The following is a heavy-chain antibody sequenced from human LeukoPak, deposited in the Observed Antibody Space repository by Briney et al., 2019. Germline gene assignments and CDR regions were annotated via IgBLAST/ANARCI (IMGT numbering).Heavy chain of an antibody. Sequence: GGSLRLSCAAFGFTFSSYAMHWVRQAPGKGLEWVAVISYDGSNKYYADSVKGRFTISRDNSKNTLYLQMNSLRAEDTAVYYCARDRDIVVVPAANYFDYWGQGTLVTVSS. J-gene: IGHJ4*02. CDR2: ISYDGSNK. D-gene: IGHD2-2*01. CDR3: ARDRDIVVVPAANYFDY. V-gene: IGHV3-30*04. CDR1: GFTFSSYA.